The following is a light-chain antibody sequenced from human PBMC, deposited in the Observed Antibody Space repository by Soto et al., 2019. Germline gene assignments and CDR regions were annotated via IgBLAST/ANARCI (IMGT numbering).Light chain of an antibody. Sequence: DIRMTQSPSSLSASVGDRVTITCRASQGIRNYLAWYQQKPGKVPKLLIYAASTLQSGVPSRFSGSGSGTDFTLTISSLQPEDVATYYCQKYNSAPKAFGPGTKVDIK. CDR1: QGIRNY. CDR3: QKYNSAPKA. J-gene: IGKJ3*01. V-gene: IGKV1-27*01. CDR2: AAS.